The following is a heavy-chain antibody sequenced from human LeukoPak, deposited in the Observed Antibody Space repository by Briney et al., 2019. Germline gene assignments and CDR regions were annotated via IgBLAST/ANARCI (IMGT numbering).Heavy chain of an antibody. CDR1: GYTFTSYY. Sequence: ASVKISCRASGYTFTSYYIHWVRQAPGQGLEWMGIIDPSGGSTNYAQKFQGRVTMTRDTSTSTVYMELSSLRSEDTAVYYCARAQGYSYSSHFDQWGQGTLVTVTS. V-gene: IGHV1-46*01. D-gene: IGHD5-18*01. CDR2: IDPSGGST. J-gene: IGHJ4*02. CDR3: ARAQGYSYSSHFDQ.